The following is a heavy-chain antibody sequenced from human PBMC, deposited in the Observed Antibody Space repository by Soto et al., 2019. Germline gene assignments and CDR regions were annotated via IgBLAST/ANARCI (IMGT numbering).Heavy chain of an antibody. CDR1: GFTFSSYG. J-gene: IGHJ4*02. CDR3: ARNPIAY. V-gene: IGHV3-30*03. CDR2: ISYDGSNK. Sequence: QVQLVESGGGVVQPGRSLRLSCAASGFTFSSYGMHWVRQAPGKGLEWVAVISYDGSNKYYADSVKGRFTISRDNSKNTLYLKMNSLRAEDTAVYYCARNPIAYWGQGTLVTVSS.